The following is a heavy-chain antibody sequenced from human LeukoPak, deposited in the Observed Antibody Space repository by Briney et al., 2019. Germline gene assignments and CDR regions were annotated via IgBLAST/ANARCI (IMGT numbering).Heavy chain of an antibody. CDR2: IYYSGST. CDR1: GGSVSSGSYY. Sequence: SETLSLTCTVSGGSVSSGSYYWSWIRQPPGKGLEWIGYIYYSGSTNYNPSLKSRVTISVDTSKNQFSLKLSSVTAADTAVYYCARGGGYSYGYYFDYWGQGTLVTVSS. D-gene: IGHD5-18*01. J-gene: IGHJ4*02. V-gene: IGHV4-61*01. CDR3: ARGGGYSYGYYFDY.